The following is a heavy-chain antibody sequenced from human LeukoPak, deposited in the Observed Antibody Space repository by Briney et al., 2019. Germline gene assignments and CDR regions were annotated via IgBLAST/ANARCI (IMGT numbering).Heavy chain of an antibody. D-gene: IGHD2-2*02. V-gene: IGHV4-59*01. CDR1: GGSISSYY. J-gene: IGHJ4*02. CDR3: AGGGYCSSTSCYTGTFDY. Sequence: SETLSLTCTVSGGSISSYYWSWIRQPPGKGLEWIGYIYYSGSTNYNPSLKSRVTISVDTSKNQFSLKLSSVTAADTAVYYCAGGGYCSSTSCYTGTFDYWGQGTLVTVSS. CDR2: IYYSGST.